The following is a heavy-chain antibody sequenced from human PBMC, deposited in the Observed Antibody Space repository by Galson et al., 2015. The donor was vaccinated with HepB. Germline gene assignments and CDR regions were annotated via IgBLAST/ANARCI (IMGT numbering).Heavy chain of an antibody. D-gene: IGHD1-26*01. CDR3: ARAPKWELPYRRGELDY. Sequence: SLRLSCAVSGLTFRSFAMHWVRQAPGKGLEWVALISYDEYTKYAESVKGRFTISRDNSKNTLYLQMNSLRPEDTAVYHCARAPKWELPYRRGELDYWGQGTLVTVSS. CDR1: GLTFRSFA. CDR2: ISYDEYTK. V-gene: IGHV3-30-3*01. J-gene: IGHJ4*02.